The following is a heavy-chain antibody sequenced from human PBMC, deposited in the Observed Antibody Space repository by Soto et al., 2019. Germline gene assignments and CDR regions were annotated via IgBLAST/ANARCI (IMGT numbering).Heavy chain of an antibody. V-gene: IGHV1-18*04. D-gene: IGHD6-19*01. CDR3: ARPASGSSGWHGYYGMDV. J-gene: IGHJ6*02. CDR1: GYTFTSYG. CDR2: ISAYNGNT. Sequence: QVQLVQSGAEVKKPGASVKVSCKASGYTFTSYGISWVRQAPGQGLAWMGWISAYNGNTIYAQKLQGRVTMTTDTTASTAYMEQRSLRSDDTAVYYCARPASGSSGWHGYYGMDVWGQGTTVTVSS.